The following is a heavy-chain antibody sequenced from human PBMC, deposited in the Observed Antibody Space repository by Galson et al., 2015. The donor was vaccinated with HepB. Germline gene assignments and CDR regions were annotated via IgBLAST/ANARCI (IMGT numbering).Heavy chain of an antibody. D-gene: IGHD2-2*01. Sequence: SGAEVKKPGESLKISCKGSGYTFTSYWIGWVRQMPGKGLEWRGIIYPGDSDIRYSPSFQGQVTISADKSINTAYLQWSSLMASDTGMYYCARQKCSSTSCYFDYWGQGTLVTVSS. CDR2: IYPGDSDI. CDR1: GYTFTSYW. V-gene: IGHV5-51*01. CDR3: ARQKCSSTSCYFDY. J-gene: IGHJ4*02.